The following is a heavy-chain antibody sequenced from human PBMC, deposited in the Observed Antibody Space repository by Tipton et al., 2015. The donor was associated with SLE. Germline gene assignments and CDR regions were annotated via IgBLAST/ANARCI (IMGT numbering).Heavy chain of an antibody. D-gene: IGHD1-26*01. V-gene: IGHV4-34*01. CDR3: ARGAGELVYFDY. CDR1: GGSFSGYY. Sequence: TLSLTCAVYGGSFSGYYWSWIRQPPGKGLEWIGEINHSGSTNYNPSLKSRVTISVDTSKNQFSLKLSSVTAADTAVYYCARGAGELVYFDYWGQGTLVTVSS. CDR2: INHSGST. J-gene: IGHJ4*02.